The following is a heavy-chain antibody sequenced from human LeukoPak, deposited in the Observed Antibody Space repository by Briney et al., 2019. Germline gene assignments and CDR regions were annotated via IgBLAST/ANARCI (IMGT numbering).Heavy chain of an antibody. CDR1: GFTFSSYS. J-gene: IGHJ6*03. Sequence: GGSLRLSCAASGFTFSSYSMNWVRQAPGKGLEWVSSISSSSSYIYYADSVKGRLTISRDNAKNSLYLQMNSLRAEDTAVYYCASLGYCSGGSCYPDYYYYMDVWGKGTTVTVSS. CDR2: ISSSSSYI. V-gene: IGHV3-21*01. CDR3: ASLGYCSGGSCYPDYYYYMDV. D-gene: IGHD2-15*01.